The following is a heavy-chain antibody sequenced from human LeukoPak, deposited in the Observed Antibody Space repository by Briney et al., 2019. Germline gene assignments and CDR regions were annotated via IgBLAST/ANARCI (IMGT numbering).Heavy chain of an antibody. CDR1: GFTFITSD. D-gene: IGHD6-13*01. V-gene: IGHV3-21*01. CDR2: ISSNSRNT. J-gene: IGHJ3*02. CDR3: ARILSSSHAFDI. Sequence: GGSLRLSCAASGFTFITSDMNWVRQAPGKGLEWVASISSNSRNTHYADSLKGRFTISRDNAKNSLYLQMNSLRAEDTAVYYCARILSSSHAFDIWGQGTMVTVSS.